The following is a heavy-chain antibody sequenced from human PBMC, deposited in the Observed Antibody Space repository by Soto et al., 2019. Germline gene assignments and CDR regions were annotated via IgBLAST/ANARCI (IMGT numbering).Heavy chain of an antibody. CDR2: TSWDGNNK. Sequence: GGSLRLSCAASGFTFSGYAMHWVRQPPGKGLEWVAVTSWDGNNKYYADSVRGRFTISRDNSKNTLYLQMNSLRAEDMAVYYCAKVVVPAAMVNYYYGMDVWGQGTTVTVSS. CDR3: AKVVVPAAMVNYYYGMDV. V-gene: IGHV3-30*04. J-gene: IGHJ6*02. D-gene: IGHD2-2*01. CDR1: GFTFSGYA.